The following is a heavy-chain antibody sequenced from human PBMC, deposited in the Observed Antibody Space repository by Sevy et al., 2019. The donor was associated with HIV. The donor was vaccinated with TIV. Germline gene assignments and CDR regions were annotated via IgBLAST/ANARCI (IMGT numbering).Heavy chain of an antibody. CDR1: GFTFVDYA. CDR3: TRVRGTISPYYYYGMDV. J-gene: IGHJ6*02. Sequence: GGSLRLSCTASGFTFVDYAMSWCRQAPGKGLEWVGFIRSKTYGGTTEYAASAKGRFTISRDDSKSIAYLQMNSLKTEDTAVYYCTRVRGTISPYYYYGMDVWGQGTTVTVSS. V-gene: IGHV3-49*03. CDR2: IRSKTYGGTT. D-gene: IGHD3-16*01.